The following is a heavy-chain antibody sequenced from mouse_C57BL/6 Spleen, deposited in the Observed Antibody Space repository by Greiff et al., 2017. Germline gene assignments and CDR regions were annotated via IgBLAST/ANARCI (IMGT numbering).Heavy chain of an antibody. D-gene: IGHD1-1*01. CDR1: GYTFTDYN. Sequence: EVQLQQSGPELVKPGASVKMSCKASGYTFTDYNMHWVKQSHGKSLEWIGYINPNNGGTSYNQKFKGKATLTVNKSSSTAYMELRSLTSEDSAVYYCARPSYGSRGAWFAYWGKGTLVTVSA. CDR3: ARPSYGSRGAWFAY. CDR2: INPNNGGT. J-gene: IGHJ3*01. V-gene: IGHV1-22*01.